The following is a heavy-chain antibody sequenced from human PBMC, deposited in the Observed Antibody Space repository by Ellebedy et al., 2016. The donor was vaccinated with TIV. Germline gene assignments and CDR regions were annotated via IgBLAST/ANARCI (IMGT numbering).Heavy chain of an antibody. CDR3: AKGTGTTSVDDHRFDC. CDR2: IRSTGQTI. J-gene: IGHJ4*02. D-gene: IGHD1-7*01. CDR1: GFTFSGSS. V-gene: IGHV3-48*02. Sequence: PGGSLRLSCAASGFTFSGSSMNWVRQAQGKGLEWISYIRSTGQTIYYADSVKGRFTISRDNAKNSLFLQMNSLRDEDTAVYYCAKGTGTTSVDDHRFDCWGQGTLVTVSS.